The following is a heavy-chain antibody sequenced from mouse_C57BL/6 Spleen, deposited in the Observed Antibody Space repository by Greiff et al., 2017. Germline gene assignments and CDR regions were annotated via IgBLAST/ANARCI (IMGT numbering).Heavy chain of an antibody. CDR2: IYPGDGDT. CDR3: AREEAIYCDYGVGFFAC. Sequence: QVQLQQSGPELVKPGASVTISCKASGSAFSSSWINRVKQRLGKGHVWFGRIYPGDGDTNYNGTLKGKVSLTAGKSSSTAYMQLSSLTSEDSAVYFCAREEAIYCDYGVGFFACWGQGALVTVAA. J-gene: IGHJ3*01. CDR1: GSAFSSSW. D-gene: IGHD2-4*01. V-gene: IGHV1-82*01.